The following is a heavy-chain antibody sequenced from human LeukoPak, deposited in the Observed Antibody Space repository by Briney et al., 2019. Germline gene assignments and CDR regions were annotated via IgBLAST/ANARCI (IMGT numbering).Heavy chain of an antibody. CDR3: TKSGSRYCTGGNCYFDY. Sequence: GGSLRLSCAASGFTLSSYGMHWVRQAPGKGLEWVAVISDDGTNKYYADSVKGRFIISRDNSKNTLYLQMNSLRPEDTAVYYCTKSGSRYCTGGNCYFDYWGQGTLVTVSS. CDR2: ISDDGTNK. D-gene: IGHD2-8*02. CDR1: GFTLSSYG. J-gene: IGHJ4*02. V-gene: IGHV3-30*18.